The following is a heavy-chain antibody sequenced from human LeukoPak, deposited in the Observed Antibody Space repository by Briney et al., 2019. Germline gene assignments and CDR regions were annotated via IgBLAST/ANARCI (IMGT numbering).Heavy chain of an antibody. V-gene: IGHV3-21*01. D-gene: IGHD3-10*02. CDR1: GFTFSTYS. CDR3: AELGITMIGGV. J-gene: IGHJ6*04. CDR2: ISTSSLYI. Sequence: PGGSLRLSCTASGFTFSTYSMNWVRQAPGKGPEWVSFISTSSLYIYYADSVKGRFTISRDNAKSSLHLQMNSLRPEDTAVFYCAELGITMIGGVWGKGTTVTISS.